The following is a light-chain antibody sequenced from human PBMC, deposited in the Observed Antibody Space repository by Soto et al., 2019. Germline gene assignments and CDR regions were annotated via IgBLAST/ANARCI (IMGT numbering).Light chain of an antibody. CDR2: GAS. Sequence: EIVLTQSPGTLSLSPGERATLSCRASQSVSSNYLAWYQQKPGQAPRLLIYGASTRAIGIPARFSGSGSGTEFTLTISSLQSEDLAVYYCQQYNNWPPITFGQGTRLEI. V-gene: IGKV3-15*01. CDR1: QSVSSN. CDR3: QQYNNWPPIT. J-gene: IGKJ5*01.